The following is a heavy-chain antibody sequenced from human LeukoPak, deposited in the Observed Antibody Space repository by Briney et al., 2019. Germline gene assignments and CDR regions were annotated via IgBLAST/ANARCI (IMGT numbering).Heavy chain of an antibody. CDR2: MSGSGGST. J-gene: IGHJ4*02. D-gene: IGHD2-2*01. CDR3: AKRYCSSTSCLDY. CDR1: GFTFSSYA. Sequence: GGSLRLSCAASGFTFSSYAMSWVRQAPGKGLEWVSSMSGSGGSTYYADSLKGRFTISRDNSKNTLYLQMNSLRAEDTAVYYCAKRYCSSTSCLDYWGQGTLVTVSS. V-gene: IGHV3-23*01.